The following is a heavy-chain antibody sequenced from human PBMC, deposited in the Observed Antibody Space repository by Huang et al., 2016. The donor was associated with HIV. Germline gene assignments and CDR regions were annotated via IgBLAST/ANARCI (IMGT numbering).Heavy chain of an antibody. D-gene: IGHD3-3*01. J-gene: IGHJ4*02. CDR1: GASIASGSYV. CDR3: ARGRVTSSGVVQSYDY. CDR2: IYNTGRT. Sequence: VQLQESGPGLVKPSQTLSLSCNVSGASIASGSYVWNWIRQPAGGGLEGIGHIYNTGRTDYNPALKSRVAVSSDTSKNQFSLGLRSVTAADTAVYFCARGRVTSSGVVQSYDYWGQGSLVTVSS. V-gene: IGHV4-61*09.